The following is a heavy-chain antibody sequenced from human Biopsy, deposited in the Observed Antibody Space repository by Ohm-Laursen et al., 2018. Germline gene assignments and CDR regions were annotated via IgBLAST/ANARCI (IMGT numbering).Heavy chain of an antibody. J-gene: IGHJ6*02. CDR3: AATSTLYYYYYAMDV. Sequence: EASVKVSCKVSGFTFSSSAVQWVRQARGQRLEWIGWIVVGSSHTNYAQKFQERVTITRDMSTSTAYMELTSLRSEDTAVYYCAATSTLYYYYYAMDVWDQGTTITVSS. CDR2: IVVGSSHT. CDR1: GFTFSSSA. V-gene: IGHV1-58*01.